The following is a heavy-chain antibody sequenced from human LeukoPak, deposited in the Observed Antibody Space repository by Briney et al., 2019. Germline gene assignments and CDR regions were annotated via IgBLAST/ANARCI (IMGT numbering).Heavy chain of an antibody. CDR2: ISSSGGYT. CDR3: AKGGTYSSGPFDY. Sequence: GGSLRLSCAASGFNFSSYAMSWVRQAPGKGLEWVSAISSSGGYTYNADSVKGRFSISRDNSKNTLYLQMNSLRADDTAVYYCAKGGTYSSGPFDYWGQGTLVTVSS. V-gene: IGHV3-23*01. CDR1: GFNFSSYA. D-gene: IGHD6-19*01. J-gene: IGHJ4*02.